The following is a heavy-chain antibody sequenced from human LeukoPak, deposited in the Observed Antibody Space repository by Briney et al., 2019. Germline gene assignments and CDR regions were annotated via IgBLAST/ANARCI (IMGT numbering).Heavy chain of an antibody. V-gene: IGHV3-74*01. J-gene: IGHJ3*02. CDR1: GFTFSSYW. CDR2: SNSDGSST. D-gene: IGHD6-13*01. CDR3: AKALGGIGNGFHI. Sequence: GGSLRLSCAASGFTFSSYWMHWVRQAPGKGLVWVSRSNSDGSSTNYADSVKGRFTISRDNAKNTLYLQMNSLRAEDTAVYYCAKALGGIGNGFHIWGQGTMVTVSS.